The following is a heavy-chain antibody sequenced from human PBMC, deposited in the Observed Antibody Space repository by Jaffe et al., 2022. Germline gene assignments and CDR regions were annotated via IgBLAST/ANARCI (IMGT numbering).Heavy chain of an antibody. D-gene: IGHD6-6*01. V-gene: IGHV3-48*01. CDR3: ARGSIVDRRQWHEDSA. CDR1: GFTLSAYA. CDR2: INSDSSAK. Sequence: EVQLVESGGGLVQPGGSLRLSCRASGFTLSAYAMNWVRQAPGKGLEWVSVINSDSSAKFYADSVKGRFTISRDNVENSLYLLMNSLRAEDTAVYYCARGSIVDRRQWHEDSAWGQGTQVTVSS. J-gene: IGHJ5*02.